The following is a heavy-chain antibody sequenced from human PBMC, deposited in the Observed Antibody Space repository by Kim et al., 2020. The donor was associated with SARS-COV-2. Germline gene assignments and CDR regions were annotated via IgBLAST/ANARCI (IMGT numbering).Heavy chain of an antibody. CDR1: GFTFSDHY. V-gene: IGHV3-72*01. Sequence: GGSLRLSCTVSGFTFSDHYIDWVRQTPGRGLVWLGRSRNRGHSFSTEYAASVRGRFSISRDDSKNSVFLQMNSLQVEDTAVYFCARGAAPGTEGYHFDY. D-gene: IGHD6-13*01. J-gene: IGHJ4*01. CDR2: SRNRGHSFST. CDR3: ARGAAPGTEGYHFDY.